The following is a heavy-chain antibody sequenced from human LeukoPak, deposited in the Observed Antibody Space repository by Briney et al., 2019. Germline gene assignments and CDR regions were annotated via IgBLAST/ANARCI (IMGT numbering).Heavy chain of an antibody. CDR3: ARARRVIAARRQSDYYFDY. D-gene: IGHD6-6*01. CDR1: GGSFSGYY. CDR2: INHSGST. Sequence: SETLSLTXAVYGGSFSGYYWSWIRQPPGKGLEWIGEINHSGSTNYNPSLKSRVTISVDTFKNQFSLKLSSVTAADTAVYYCARARRVIAARRQSDYYFDYWGQGTLVTVSS. V-gene: IGHV4-34*01. J-gene: IGHJ4*02.